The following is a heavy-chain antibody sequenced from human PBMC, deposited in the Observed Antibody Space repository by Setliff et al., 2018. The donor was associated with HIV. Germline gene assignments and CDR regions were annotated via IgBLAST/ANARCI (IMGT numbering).Heavy chain of an antibody. CDR2: IVPIPIFGTT. CDR1: GGTFSSYG. CDR3: APVSSGWFDP. V-gene: IGHV1-69*13. J-gene: IGHJ5*02. Sequence: SVKVSCKASGGTFSSYGISWVRQAPGQGLEWMGGIVPIPIFGTTKYAQRFQGRVTITADESTSTAYMELSSLRSEDTAMYYCAPVSSGWFDPWGQGTLVTVSS. D-gene: IGHD2-2*01.